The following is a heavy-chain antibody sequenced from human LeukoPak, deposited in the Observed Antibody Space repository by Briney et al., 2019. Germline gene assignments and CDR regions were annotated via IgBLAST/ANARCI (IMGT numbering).Heavy chain of an antibody. V-gene: IGHV3-23*01. CDR1: GFTFSSYT. CDR2: ISGRGGIT. J-gene: IGHJ4*02. D-gene: IGHD3-9*01. CDR3: AKDFVHFDSRGYYFDY. Sequence: PGGSLRLSCAASGFTFSSYTVAWVRQAPGKGLEWLSGISGRGGITYYADSVKGRFTISRDDSKDTLYLQMNSLRPEDTAKYFCAKDFVHFDSRGYYFDYWGRGTVGTVSS.